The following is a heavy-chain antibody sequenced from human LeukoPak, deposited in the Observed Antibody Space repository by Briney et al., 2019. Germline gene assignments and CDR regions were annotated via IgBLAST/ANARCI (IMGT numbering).Heavy chain of an antibody. J-gene: IGHJ4*02. CDR3: ARGLYYDSSGPGLNFDY. Sequence: PSETLSLTCAVYGGSFSGYYWSWIRQPPGKGLEWIGESNHSGSTNYNPSLKSRVTISVDTSKNQFSLKLSSVTAADTAVYYCARGLYYDSSGPGLNFDYWGQGTLVTVSS. V-gene: IGHV4-34*01. D-gene: IGHD3-22*01. CDR1: GGSFSGYY. CDR2: SNHSGST.